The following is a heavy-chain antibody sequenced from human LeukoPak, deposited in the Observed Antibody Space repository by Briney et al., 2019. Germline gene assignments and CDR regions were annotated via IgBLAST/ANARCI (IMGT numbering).Heavy chain of an antibody. CDR2: IYYSGST. CDR1: GGPISSYY. J-gene: IGHJ6*02. V-gene: IGHV4-59*08. CDR3: ARYGDLYGMDV. Sequence: SSETLSLTCTVSGGPISSYYWSWIRQPPGKGLEWIGYIYYSGSTYYNPSLKSRVTISVDTSKNQFSLKLSSVTAADTAVYYCARYGDLYGMDVWGQGTTVTVSS. D-gene: IGHD4-17*01.